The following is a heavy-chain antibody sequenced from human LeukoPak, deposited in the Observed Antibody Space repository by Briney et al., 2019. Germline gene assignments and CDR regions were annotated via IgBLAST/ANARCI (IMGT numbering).Heavy chain of an antibody. J-gene: IGHJ3*02. CDR3: ARRNDFGI. CDR2: IYYSGST. V-gene: IGHV4-59*08. Sequence: ASETLSLTCTVSGGSISSYYWSWIRQPPGKGLEWIGYIYYSGSTNYNPSLKSRVTISIDTSRNQFSLKLTSVTAADTAVYYCARRNDFGIWGQGTMVTVSS. CDR1: GGSISSYY.